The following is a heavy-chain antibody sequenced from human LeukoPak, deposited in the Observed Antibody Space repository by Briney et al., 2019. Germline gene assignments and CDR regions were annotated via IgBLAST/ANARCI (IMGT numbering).Heavy chain of an antibody. D-gene: IGHD2/OR15-2a*01. V-gene: IGHV3-21*01. CDR3: ARRIILIDAFDI. Sequence: GGSLRLSCAASGFTFSSYSMNWVRQAPGKGLEWVSSISSSSSYIYYADSVKGRFTISRDNAKNSLYLQMNSLRAEDTAVYYCARRIILIDAFDIWGQGTMVTVSS. CDR1: GFTFSSYS. CDR2: ISSSSSYI. J-gene: IGHJ3*02.